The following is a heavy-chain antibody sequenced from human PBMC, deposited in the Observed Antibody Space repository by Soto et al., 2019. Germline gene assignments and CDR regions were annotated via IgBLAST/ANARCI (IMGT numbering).Heavy chain of an antibody. Sequence: QVQLQESGPGLVEASGTLSLTCAVSGGSVTSYNWWNWVRQAPGKGLEWIDEIFHSGSTNYEPSLISRVSISMDKSKNQVSLLMTSVTAADTALYFCARGGGYYFDYWGQGVLVTVSS. V-gene: IGHV4-4*02. J-gene: IGHJ4*02. CDR2: IFHSGST. CDR1: GGSVTSYNW. D-gene: IGHD3-16*01. CDR3: ARGGGYYFDY.